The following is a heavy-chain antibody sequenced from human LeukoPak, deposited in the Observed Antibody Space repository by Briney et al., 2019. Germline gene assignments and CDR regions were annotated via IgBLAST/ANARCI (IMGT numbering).Heavy chain of an antibody. CDR3: ARDPSSWSTSYYYYAMDV. CDR2: IYSGGST. V-gene: IGHV3-66*02. J-gene: IGHJ6*02. CDR1: GFTVSSNY. Sequence: PGGSLRLSCAASGFTVSSNYMSWVRQAPGKGLEWVSVIYSGGSTYYADSVEGRFTISRDNSKNTLYLQMNSLRAEDTAVYYCARDPSSWSTSYYYYAMDVWGQGTTVTVSS. D-gene: IGHD6-13*01.